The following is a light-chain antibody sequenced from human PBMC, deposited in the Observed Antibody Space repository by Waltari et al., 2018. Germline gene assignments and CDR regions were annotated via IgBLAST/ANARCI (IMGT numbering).Light chain of an antibody. CDR3: QQYGISPLT. Sequence: ENVLTQSPGPLSLSPWDRATLSCSASPRVSRGYLAGDQQKPGQAPRLLIYAAPSRATGIPDRFSGSGSGTDFTLTISRLEPEDFAVYYCQQYGISPLTFGGGTKVEIK. CDR2: AAP. CDR1: PRVSRGY. V-gene: IGKV3-20*01. J-gene: IGKJ4*01.